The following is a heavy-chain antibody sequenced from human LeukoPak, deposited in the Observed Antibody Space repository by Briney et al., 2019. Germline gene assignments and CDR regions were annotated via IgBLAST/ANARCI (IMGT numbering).Heavy chain of an antibody. D-gene: IGHD2-2*01. J-gene: IGHJ6*03. V-gene: IGHV3-66*02. Sequence: GSLSLSCAASGFTFTNNFMTWVRQAPGKGLERVSIIYSDGTTYYVDSVKGRFTISRDSSKNTLYLQMSSLRAEDTAVYYCARNSFLLRSISYYYYMDVWGKGTTVTVS. CDR1: GFTFTNNF. CDR2: IYSDGTT. CDR3: ARNSFLLRSISYYYYMDV.